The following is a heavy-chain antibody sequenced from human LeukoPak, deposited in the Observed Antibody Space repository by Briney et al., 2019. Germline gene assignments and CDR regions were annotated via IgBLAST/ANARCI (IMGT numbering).Heavy chain of an antibody. D-gene: IGHD1-26*01. CDR2: IYYSGST. CDR3: ARGYSGSYGRFDY. J-gene: IGHJ4*02. Sequence: SETLSLTCTVSGGSISSYYWSWIRKPPGKGLKWIGYIYYSGSTSYNPSLKSRVTISVDTSKNQFSLKLSSVTAADTAVYYCARGYSGSYGRFDYWGQGTLVTVSS. V-gene: IGHV4-59*01. CDR1: GGSISSYY.